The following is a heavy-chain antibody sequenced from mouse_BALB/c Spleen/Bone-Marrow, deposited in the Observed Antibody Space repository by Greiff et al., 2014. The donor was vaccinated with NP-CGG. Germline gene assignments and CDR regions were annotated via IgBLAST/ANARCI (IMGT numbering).Heavy chain of an antibody. Sequence: DVMLVESGGGLVKPGGSLKLSCAASGFTFSSYTMSWVRQTPEKRLEWVATISSGGSYTYYPDSVKGRFTISRDNAKNTLYLQMGSLKSEDTAMYYCTRSYYRYDEEAWFAYWGQGTLVTVSA. D-gene: IGHD2-14*01. CDR2: ISSGGSYT. V-gene: IGHV5-6-4*01. CDR3: TRSYYRYDEEAWFAY. J-gene: IGHJ3*01. CDR1: GFTFSSYT.